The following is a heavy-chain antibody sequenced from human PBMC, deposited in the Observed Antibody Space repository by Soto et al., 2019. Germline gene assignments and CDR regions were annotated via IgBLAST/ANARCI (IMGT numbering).Heavy chain of an antibody. CDR2: ISYDGSNK. Sequence: QVQLVESGGGVVQPGRSLRLSCAASGFSFNSYAMHWVRQAPGKGLEWVAVISYDGSNKYYADSVKGRFTISRDNSKNTLYLQMNSLRAEDTAVYYCARGFTAVAGDGRVHYWGQGTLVTVSS. D-gene: IGHD6-19*01. CDR1: GFSFNSYA. CDR3: ARGFTAVAGDGRVHY. V-gene: IGHV3-30-3*01. J-gene: IGHJ4*02.